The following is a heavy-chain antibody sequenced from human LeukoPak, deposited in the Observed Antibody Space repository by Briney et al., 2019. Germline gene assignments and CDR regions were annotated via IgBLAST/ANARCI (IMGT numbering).Heavy chain of an antibody. Sequence: GGSLRLSCAASGFTFSDYYMSWIRQAPGKGLEWISYITNSGTTIYYADSVKGRFTISRDNAKNSLYLQMNSLRAEDTAVYYCAKDQRITMIFYAGGAHDYWGQGTLVTVSS. CDR3: AKDQRITMIFYAGGAHDY. CDR2: ITNSGTTI. V-gene: IGHV3-11*01. CDR1: GFTFSDYY. D-gene: IGHD3-22*01. J-gene: IGHJ4*02.